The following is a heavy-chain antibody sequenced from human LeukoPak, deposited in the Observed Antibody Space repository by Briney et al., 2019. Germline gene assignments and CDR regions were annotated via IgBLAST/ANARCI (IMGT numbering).Heavy chain of an antibody. D-gene: IGHD6-25*01. J-gene: IGHJ4*02. CDR3: ARVIRSGWEGELSD. CDR2: IKQDGSEK. Sequence: GGSLRLSCAASGXTFSIYWVSWVRQAPGKGQEWVANIKQDGSEKYYVDPVKGRFTISRDNAKNTLYQQMNSLRAEDTAVYYCARVIRSGWEGELSDWGQGTLVTVA. CDR1: GXTFSIYW. V-gene: IGHV3-7*02.